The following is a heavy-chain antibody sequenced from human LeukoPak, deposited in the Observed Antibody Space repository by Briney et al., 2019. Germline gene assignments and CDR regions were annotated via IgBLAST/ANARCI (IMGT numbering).Heavy chain of an antibody. CDR1: GYTLTELS. CDR3: ATAGYCSGGSCYLLDY. Sequence: GASVKVSCKVSGYTLTELSMHWVRQAPGKGLEWMGGFDPEDGETIYAQKFQGRVTMTEDTSTDTAYMELSSLRSEDTAVYYCATAGYCSGGSCYLLDYWGQGTLVTVSS. V-gene: IGHV1-24*01. D-gene: IGHD2-15*01. CDR2: FDPEDGET. J-gene: IGHJ4*02.